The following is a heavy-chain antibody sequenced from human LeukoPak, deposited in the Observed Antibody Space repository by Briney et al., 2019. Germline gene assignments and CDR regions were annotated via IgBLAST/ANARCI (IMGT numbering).Heavy chain of an antibody. D-gene: IGHD5-18*01. J-gene: IGHJ4*02. V-gene: IGHV1-2*02. CDR1: GYTFTAYY. Sequence: GASVKVSCKASGYTFTAYYMHWVRQAPGQGLEWMGWINPNSGGTNYAQKFQGRVTMTRDTSISTAYMELSRLRSDDTAVYYCARDLGYSYGYDYWGQGTLVTVSS. CDR3: ARDLGYSYGYDY. CDR2: INPNSGGT.